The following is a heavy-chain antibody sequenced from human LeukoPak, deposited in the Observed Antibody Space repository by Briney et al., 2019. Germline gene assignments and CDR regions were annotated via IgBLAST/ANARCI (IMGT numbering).Heavy chain of an antibody. CDR3: APGRYFDL. CDR2: IKEDGSEK. J-gene: IGHJ2*01. CDR1: GFTFSTYW. V-gene: IGHV3-7*01. Sequence: GGSLRLSCAASGFTFSTYWMSWVRQAPGKGLEWVANIKEDGSEKYYMDSVKGRFTISRDNAKNSLYLQMNSLRAEDTAVYYCAPGRYFDLWGRGTLVTVSS.